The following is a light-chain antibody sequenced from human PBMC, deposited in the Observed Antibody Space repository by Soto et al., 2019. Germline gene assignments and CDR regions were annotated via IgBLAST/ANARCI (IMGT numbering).Light chain of an antibody. CDR3: QVRDVWPS. Sequence: IVLTQSPVTLALSPGERAVLSCRARQSVSTSLAWYQHKPGQAPRLFIYDASKRAPGIPARFSGSGSGTDFTLTISSLEPEDFGVYYCQVRDVWPSFGQGTKVEI. CDR1: QSVSTS. CDR2: DAS. J-gene: IGKJ1*01. V-gene: IGKV3-11*01.